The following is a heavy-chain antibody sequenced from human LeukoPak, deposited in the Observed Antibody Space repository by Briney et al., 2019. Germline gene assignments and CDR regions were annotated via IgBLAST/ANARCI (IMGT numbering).Heavy chain of an antibody. J-gene: IGHJ4*02. CDR1: VDSVSTNSAA. Sequence: SQTLSLTCAISVDSVSTNSAAWNWIRQSPSRGLEWLGRTYYRSKWYNDYAVSVKSRITINPDTSKNQFSLQLNSVTPEDTAVYHCARDKGGSGYDHLDSWGQGTLVTVSS. V-gene: IGHV6-1*01. CDR2: TYYRSKWYN. D-gene: IGHD5-12*01. CDR3: ARDKGGSGYDHLDS.